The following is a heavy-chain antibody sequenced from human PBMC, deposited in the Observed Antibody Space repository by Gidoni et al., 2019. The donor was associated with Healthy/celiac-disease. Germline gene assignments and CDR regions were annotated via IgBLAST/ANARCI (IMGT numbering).Heavy chain of an antibody. D-gene: IGHD2-15*01. J-gene: IGHJ5*02. V-gene: IGHV4-39*01. CDR3: ARYTDHRSPPNWFDP. CDR2: IYYSGST. CDR1: GGSISSSSYY. Sequence: QLQLQESGPGLVKPSETLSLTCTVSGGSISSSSYYWGWIRQPPGKGLEWIGSIYYSGSTYYNPSLKSRVTISVDTSKNQFSLKLSSVTAADTAVYYCARYTDHRSPPNWFDPWGQGTLVTVSS.